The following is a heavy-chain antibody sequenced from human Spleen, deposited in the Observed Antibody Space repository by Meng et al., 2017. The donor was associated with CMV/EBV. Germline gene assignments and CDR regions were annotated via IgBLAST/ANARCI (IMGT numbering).Heavy chain of an antibody. CDR2: INPNSGVT. Sequence: ASVKVSCKASGYTFTGYFMHWVREAPGQGPEWMGWINPNSGVTDFAQNFQGRVTMTRDTSISTAYMELSRLRSDDTAVYYCARGTSEIDYWGQGTLVTVSS. V-gene: IGHV1-2*02. CDR3: ARGTSEIDY. CDR1: GYTFTGYF. J-gene: IGHJ4*02.